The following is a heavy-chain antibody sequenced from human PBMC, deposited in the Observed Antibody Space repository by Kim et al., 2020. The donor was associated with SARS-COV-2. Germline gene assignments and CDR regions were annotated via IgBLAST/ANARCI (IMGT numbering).Heavy chain of an antibody. D-gene: IGHD3-16*01. CDR2: IIPIFGTA. J-gene: IGHJ3*02. V-gene: IGHV1-69*13. CDR3: ARDHEQRGEYDAFDI. CDR1: GGTFSSYA. Sequence: SVKVSCKASGGTFSSYAISWVRQAPGQGLEWMGGIIPIFGTANYAQKFQGRVTITADESTSTAYMELSSLRSEDTAVYYCARDHEQRGEYDAFDIWGQGTMVTVSS.